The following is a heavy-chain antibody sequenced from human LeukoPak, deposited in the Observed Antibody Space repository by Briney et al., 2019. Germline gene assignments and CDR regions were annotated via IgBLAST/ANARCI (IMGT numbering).Heavy chain of an antibody. CDR1: GFTFSSYA. J-gene: IGHJ4*02. D-gene: IGHD3-16*02. CDR2: ISGSGGST. CDR3: AKDQVMITFGGVIAD. V-gene: IGHV3-23*01. Sequence: GGSLRLSCAASGFTFSSYAMSWVRQAPGKGLEWVSAISGSGGSTYYADSVKGRFTTSRDNSKNTLYLQMNSLRAEDTAVYYCAKDQVMITFGGVIADWGQGTLVTVSS.